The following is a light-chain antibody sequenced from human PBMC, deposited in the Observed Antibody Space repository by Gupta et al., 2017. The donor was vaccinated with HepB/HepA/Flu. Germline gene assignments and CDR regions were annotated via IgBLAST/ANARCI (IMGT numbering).Light chain of an antibody. CDR3: CSYAGSYSLV. J-gene: IGLJ3*02. CDR2: DVS. V-gene: IGLV2-11*01. CDR1: SSDVGGYNY. Sequence: QSALTQPRSVSGYPGQSVTISCTGTSSDVGGYNYVSWYQQHPGKAPKLMIYDVSKRPSGVPDRFSGSQSGNTASLTISGLQAEDEADYYCCSYAGSYSLVFGGGTKLTVL.